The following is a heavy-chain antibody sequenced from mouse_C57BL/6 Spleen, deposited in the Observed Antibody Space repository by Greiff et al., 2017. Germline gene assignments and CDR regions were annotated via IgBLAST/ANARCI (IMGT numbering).Heavy chain of an antibody. V-gene: IGHV1-54*01. CDR2: INPGSGGT. Sequence: VQLQQSGAELVRPGTSVKVSCKASGYAFTNYLIEWVKQRPGQGLEWIGVINPGSGGTNYNEKFKGKATLTADKSSSTAYMQLSSLTSEDSAVYFCARCDYGSSLDYWGQGTTLTVSS. CDR3: ARCDYGSSLDY. J-gene: IGHJ2*01. D-gene: IGHD1-1*01. CDR1: GYAFTNYL.